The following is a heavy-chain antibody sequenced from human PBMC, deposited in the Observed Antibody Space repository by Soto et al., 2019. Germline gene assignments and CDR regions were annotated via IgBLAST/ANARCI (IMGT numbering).Heavy chain of an antibody. CDR3: ARRPAAMTVDYYYYYMDV. D-gene: IGHD2-2*01. J-gene: IGHJ6*03. CDR2: IYYSGST. V-gene: IGHV4-39*01. Sequence: QLQLQESGPGLVKPSETLSLTCTVSGGSISSSSYYWGWIRQPPGKGLEWIGSIYYSGSTYYNPSLQSRVTISVDTSKNQFSLKLSSVTAADTAVYYCARRPAAMTVDYYYYYMDVWGKGTTVTVSS. CDR1: GGSISSSSYY.